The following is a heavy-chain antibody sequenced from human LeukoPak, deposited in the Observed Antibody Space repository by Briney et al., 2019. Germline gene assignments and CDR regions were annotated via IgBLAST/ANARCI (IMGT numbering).Heavy chain of an antibody. CDR1: GFTVSNKD. Sequence: PGGSLRLSCAASGFTVSNKDMSWVRQAPGKGLEWVSVIYSGGSTYYADSVKGRFTISRDNSKNTLYLQMNSLRAEDTAVYYCARDKGIQPDYYYYGMDVWGQGTTVTVSS. D-gene: IGHD1-1*01. V-gene: IGHV3-66*02. CDR3: ARDKGIQPDYYYYGMDV. J-gene: IGHJ6*02. CDR2: IYSGGST.